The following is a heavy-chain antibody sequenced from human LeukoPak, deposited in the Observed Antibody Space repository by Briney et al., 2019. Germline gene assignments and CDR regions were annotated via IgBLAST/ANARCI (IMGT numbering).Heavy chain of an antibody. CDR1: GGSISSGDQY. CDR3: ARSRGYSYGCPIGLCIYYFDY. Sequence: PSQTLSLTCTVSGGSISSGDQYWSWIRQSPGKGLEWIGYIYYSGSTYYNPSLTSRVTISMDRSRNQFSRKLGSVTAADTAVYYCARSRGYSYGCPIGLCIYYFDYWGQGTLVTVSS. J-gene: IGHJ4*02. CDR2: IYYSGST. D-gene: IGHD5-18*01. V-gene: IGHV4-30-4*08.